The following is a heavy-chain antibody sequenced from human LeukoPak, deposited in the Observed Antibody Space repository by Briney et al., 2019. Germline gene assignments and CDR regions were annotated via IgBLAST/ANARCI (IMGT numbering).Heavy chain of an antibody. CDR2: IYTSGRTNANPSLKSGST. J-gene: IGHJ4*02. V-gene: IGHV4-61*02. CDR3: ARAEVPKLFDY. Sequence: SQTLSLTCTVSGASVSSGNYYWSWTRQPAGKGLEWIGRIYTSGRTNANPSLKSGSTYYNPSLKSRVTISVDTSKNQFSLKLSSVTAADTAVYYCARAEVPKLFDYWGQGTLVTVSS. CDR1: GASVSSGNYY. D-gene: IGHD1-7*01.